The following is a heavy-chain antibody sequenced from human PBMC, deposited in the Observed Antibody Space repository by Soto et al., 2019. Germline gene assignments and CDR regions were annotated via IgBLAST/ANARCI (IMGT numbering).Heavy chain of an antibody. CDR1: GFTFSSYT. J-gene: IGHJ4*02. CDR2: ISRTSSTI. Sequence: EVQLVESGGGLVQPGGSLRLSFAASGFTFSSYTMNWVRQAPGKGLEWVSYISRTSSTIYYADSVKGRFTISRDNAKNSLYLQMNSLRAEDTAVYYCARGYCSSTNCYPFDYWGQGTLVTVSS. D-gene: IGHD2-2*01. V-gene: IGHV3-48*01. CDR3: ARGYCSSTNCYPFDY.